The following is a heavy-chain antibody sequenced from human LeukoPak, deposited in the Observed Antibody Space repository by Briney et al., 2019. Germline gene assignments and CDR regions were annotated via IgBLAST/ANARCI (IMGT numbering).Heavy chain of an antibody. CDR2: IWYDGSNK. CDR1: GCTFSSYG. J-gene: IGHJ4*02. CDR3: AKDHYSSGWYGPDY. D-gene: IGHD6-19*01. V-gene: IGHV3-33*06. Sequence: GGSLRLSCAASGCTFSSYGMHWVRQAPGKGLEWVAVIWYDGSNKYYADSVKGRFTISRDNSKNTLYLQMNSLRAEDTAVYYCAKDHYSSGWYGPDYWGQGTLVTVSS.